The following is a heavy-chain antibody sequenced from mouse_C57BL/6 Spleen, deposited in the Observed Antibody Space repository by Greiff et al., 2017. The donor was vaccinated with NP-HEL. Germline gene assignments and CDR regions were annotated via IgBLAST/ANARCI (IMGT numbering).Heavy chain of an antibody. V-gene: IGHV6-3*01. Sequence: EVNVVESGGGLVQPGGSMKLSCVASGFTFSNYWMNWVRQSPEKGLEWVAQIRLKSDNYATHYAESVKGRFTISRDDSKSSVYLQMNNLRAEDTGIYYCTGTNWDFWYFDVWGTGTTVTVSS. J-gene: IGHJ1*03. CDR1: GFTFSNYW. CDR2: IRLKSDNYAT. CDR3: TGTNWDFWYFDV. D-gene: IGHD4-1*01.